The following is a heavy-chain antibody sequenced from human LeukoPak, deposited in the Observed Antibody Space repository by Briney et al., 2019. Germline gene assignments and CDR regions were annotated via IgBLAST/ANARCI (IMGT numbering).Heavy chain of an antibody. D-gene: IGHD3-22*01. CDR3: ARDHPTSSGIDY. CDR1: GFTFSSYA. J-gene: IGHJ4*02. V-gene: IGHV3-30*01. CDR2: ISYDGSNK. Sequence: GGSLRLSCAASGFTFSSYAVQWVRQAPGKGLEWVAFISYDGSNKYYADSVKGRFTISRYNSKNTVYLKMNSLRAEDTAVYYCARDHPTSSGIDYWGQGTLVTVSS.